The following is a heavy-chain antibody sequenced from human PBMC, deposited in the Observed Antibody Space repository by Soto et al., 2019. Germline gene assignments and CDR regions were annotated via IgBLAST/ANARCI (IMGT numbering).Heavy chain of an antibody. CDR3: SRIQAARDFDP. Sequence: WGSLRLSCAASGFTFSGSAMHWVRQASGKGLEWVGLIRSKANSYATAYAASVKGRFTISRDDSKNTAYLQMNSLKTEDTVVYSCSRIQAARDFDPWGEGTLVTVSS. D-gene: IGHD6-6*01. J-gene: IGHJ5*02. CDR2: IRSKANSYAT. V-gene: IGHV3-73*01. CDR1: GFTFSGSA.